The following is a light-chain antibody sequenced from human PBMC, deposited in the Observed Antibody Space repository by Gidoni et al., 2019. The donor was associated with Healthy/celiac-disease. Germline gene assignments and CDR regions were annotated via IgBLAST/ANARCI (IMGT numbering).Light chain of an antibody. V-gene: IGLV1-40*01. J-gene: IGLJ2*01. CDR2: GNS. Sequence: QSVLTQPHSSSGAAGQSVTISCTGSSSNIGAGYDVHWSQQLPGTAPKLLIYGNSNRPSGVPDRFSGSKSGTSASLAITGLQAEDEADYYCPSYDSSLSGSVFGGGTKLTVL. CDR1: SSNIGAGYD. CDR3: PSYDSSLSGSV.